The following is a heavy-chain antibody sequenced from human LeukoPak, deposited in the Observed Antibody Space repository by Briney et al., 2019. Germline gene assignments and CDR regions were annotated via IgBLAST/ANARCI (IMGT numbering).Heavy chain of an antibody. D-gene: IGHD3-10*01. CDR3: ARDNSVGDIAWWFDP. J-gene: IGHJ5*02. Sequence: ASVKVSCKASGYTFTGYFMHWVRQATGQGLEWMGWMNPNSGNTGYAQKFQGRVTMTRDMSTNTDYMELRSLKSEDTAVYYCARDNSVGDIAWWFDPWGQGTLVTVSS. CDR1: GYTFTGYF. V-gene: IGHV1-8*02. CDR2: MNPNSGNT.